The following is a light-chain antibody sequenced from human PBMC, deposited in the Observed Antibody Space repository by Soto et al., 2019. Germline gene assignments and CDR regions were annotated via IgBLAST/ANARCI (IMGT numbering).Light chain of an antibody. V-gene: IGKV1-39*01. CDR1: QGHSRH. CDR2: AAS. Sequence: DIQNTPSPSSLAASVGGRVTITCPASQGHSRHLNWYQQKPGKAPKLLIYAASSLQSGVPSRFSGSGSGTDFTITISSLQPEDFATYYCQQSYSTLWTFGQGTKVEIK. CDR3: QQSYSTLWT. J-gene: IGKJ1*01.